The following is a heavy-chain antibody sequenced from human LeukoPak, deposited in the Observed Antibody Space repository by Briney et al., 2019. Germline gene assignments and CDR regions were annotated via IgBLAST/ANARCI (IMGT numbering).Heavy chain of an antibody. CDR2: ISGSGGST. D-gene: IGHD3-10*01. Sequence: PGGSLRLSCAASGFTFSSYAMSWVRQAPGKGLEWVSAISGSGGSTYYADSVKGRFTISRDNSKNTLYLQMNSLRAEDTAVYYCARDRWVRGVIIPFTFDYWGQGTLVIVSS. CDR3: ARDRWVRGVIIPFTFDY. V-gene: IGHV3-23*01. CDR1: GFTFSSYA. J-gene: IGHJ4*02.